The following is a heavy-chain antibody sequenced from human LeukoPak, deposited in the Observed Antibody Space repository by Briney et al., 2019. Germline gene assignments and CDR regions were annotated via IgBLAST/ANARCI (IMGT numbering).Heavy chain of an antibody. CDR2: IHPSWML. CDR1: GASFNCGDQY. J-gene: IGHJ4*02. V-gene: IGHV4-30-4*08. Sequence: SETLSLICTVSGASFNCGDQYWSWIRQSPGKVLEWIGSIHPSWMLYNNPSLQSRVTMSRDTSKNQFSLNLNSVTAADTAVYFCYRGLDSRKLGYWGQGILVTVSS. CDR3: YRGLDSRKLGY. D-gene: IGHD3-22*01.